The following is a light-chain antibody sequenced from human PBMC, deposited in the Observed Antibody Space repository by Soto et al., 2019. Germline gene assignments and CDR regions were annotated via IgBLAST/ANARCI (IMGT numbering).Light chain of an antibody. J-gene: IGKJ1*01. CDR3: QQYKSYST. CDR2: KAS. Sequence: DIQMTQSPSTLSASVGDRVTITCRASQSISSWLAWYQQKPGKAPNLLIYKASSLESGVPSRFSGSGSGTEFTLTISSLQPDDFATYYCQQYKSYSTFGQGTKVDIK. V-gene: IGKV1-5*03. CDR1: QSISSW.